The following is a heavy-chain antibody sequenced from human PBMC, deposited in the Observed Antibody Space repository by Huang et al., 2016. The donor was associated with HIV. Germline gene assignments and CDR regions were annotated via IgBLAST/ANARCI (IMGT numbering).Heavy chain of an antibody. J-gene: IGHJ4*02. CDR2: INNSSSTI. CDR3: ARLVVRGVKDN. Sequence: EVQLVESGGGLVQPGGSLRLSCTASGFTFSSYNMNWVRQAPGKGLEWVSYINNSSSTIYYADSVKGRVTISRDNVKNSLYLQMHSLRAEDTAVYYCARLVVRGVKDNWGQGTLVTVSS. V-gene: IGHV3-48*01. D-gene: IGHD3-10*01. CDR1: GFTFSSYN.